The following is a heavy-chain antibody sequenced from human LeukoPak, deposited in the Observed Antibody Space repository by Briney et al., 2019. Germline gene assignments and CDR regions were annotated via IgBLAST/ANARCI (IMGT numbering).Heavy chain of an antibody. CDR2: INHSGST. J-gene: IGHJ4*02. CDR1: GGSFSGYY. CDR3: ARHEEYDYVWGSYRYPFDY. D-gene: IGHD3-16*02. V-gene: IGHV4-34*01. Sequence: MPSETLSLTCAVYGGSFSGYYWSWIRQPPGKGLEWIGEINHSGSTNYNPSLKSRVTISVDTPKNQFSLKLSSVTAADTAVYYCARHEEYDYVWGSYRYPFDYWGQGTLVTVSS.